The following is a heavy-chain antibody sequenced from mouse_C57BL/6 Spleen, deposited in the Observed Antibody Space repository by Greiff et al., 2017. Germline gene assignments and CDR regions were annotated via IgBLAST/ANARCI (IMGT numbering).Heavy chain of an antibody. V-gene: IGHV1-54*01. J-gene: IGHJ3*01. Sequence: QVQLQQSGAELVRPGTSVKVSCKASGYAFTNYLIEWVKQRPGQGLEWIGVINPGSGGTNYNEKFKGKATLTADKSSSTAYMQLSSLTSEDSAVYFCARSYWDRGFAYWGQGTLVTVSA. D-gene: IGHD4-1*01. CDR2: INPGSGGT. CDR1: GYAFTNYL. CDR3: ARSYWDRGFAY.